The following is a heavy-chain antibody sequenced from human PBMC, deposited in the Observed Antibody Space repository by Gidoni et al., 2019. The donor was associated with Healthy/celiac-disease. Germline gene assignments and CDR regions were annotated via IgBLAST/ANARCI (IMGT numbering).Heavy chain of an antibody. Sequence: EVQLVQSGVEVKKPGESLKISCKGSGYSFTNYWIGWVRQMPGKGLEWMGIFYPGDSDTRYSPSFQGQVTMSADRSISTAYLQWSSLKASDTAMYYCARGAIFGVPSGSYFDYWGQGTLVTVSS. CDR1: GYSFTNYW. CDR3: ARGAIFGVPSGSYFDY. J-gene: IGHJ4*02. CDR2: FYPGDSDT. V-gene: IGHV5-51*03. D-gene: IGHD3-3*01.